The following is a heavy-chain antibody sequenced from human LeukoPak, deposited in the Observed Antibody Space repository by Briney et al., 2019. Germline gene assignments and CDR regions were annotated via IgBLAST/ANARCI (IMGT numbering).Heavy chain of an antibody. Sequence: PSETLSLXCAVSGYSNSSGYYWGLIRQPPGKGLEWIGSIYHSGGTYYNPSLKSRVTISVDTSKNQFSLKLSSVTAADTAVYYCARYKQQLVGRTHFDYWGQGTLVTVSS. CDR3: ARYKQQLVGRTHFDY. CDR2: IYHSGGT. CDR1: GYSNSSGYY. D-gene: IGHD6-13*01. V-gene: IGHV4-38-2*01. J-gene: IGHJ4*02.